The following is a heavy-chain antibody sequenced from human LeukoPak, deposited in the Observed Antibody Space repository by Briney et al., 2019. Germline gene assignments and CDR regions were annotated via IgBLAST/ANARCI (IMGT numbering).Heavy chain of an antibody. CDR3: AKEIYYDSSAFFDY. CDR1: GFTFSAYA. CDR2: IGSDNKP. J-gene: IGHJ4*02. Sequence: GGSLRLSCEASGFTFSAYAMTWVRQAPGQGLEWVSSIGSDNKPHYSESVKGRFTISRDNSKNTLYLQMNSLRTEDTAVYFCAKEIYYDSSAFFDYWGQGTLVTVSA. V-gene: IGHV3-23*01. D-gene: IGHD3-22*01.